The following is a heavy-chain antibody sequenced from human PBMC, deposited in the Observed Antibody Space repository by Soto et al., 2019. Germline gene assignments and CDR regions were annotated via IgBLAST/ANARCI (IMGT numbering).Heavy chain of an antibody. J-gene: IGHJ6*02. CDR3: TKGRSYYYYYGVDV. CDR2: IIDSGAST. Sequence: GGSLRLSCAASGFTISSCAMGWVRQAPGKGLEWVSDIIDSGASTYYADSVKGRLTISRDNSKSTLYLQMNSLRAEDTALYYCTKGRSYYYYYGVDVWGQGTTVTVSS. V-gene: IGHV3-23*01. CDR1: GFTISSCA.